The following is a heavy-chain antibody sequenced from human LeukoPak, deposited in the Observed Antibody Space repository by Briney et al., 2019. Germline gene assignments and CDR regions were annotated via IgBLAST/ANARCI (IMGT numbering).Heavy chain of an antibody. V-gene: IGHV4-34*01. CDR1: GGPFSGYF. Sequence: PSGTLSLTCAVSGGPFSGYFWNWIRQPPGKSLEWIGEINDRGITTYNPSPKSRVTTSVETSRNQFSLELTSVTAADTAVYYCARDPTTVVTVPYYFDDWGQGTLVTVSS. J-gene: IGHJ4*02. D-gene: IGHD4-23*01. CDR3: ARDPTTVVTVPYYFDD. CDR2: INDRGIT.